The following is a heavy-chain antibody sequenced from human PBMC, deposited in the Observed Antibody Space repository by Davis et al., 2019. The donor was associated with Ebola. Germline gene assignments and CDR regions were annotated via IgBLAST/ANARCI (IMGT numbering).Heavy chain of an antibody. CDR2: ISYAGSNK. CDR1: GFTFSSYA. CDR3: ASGLGYCDWSHYFDY. V-gene: IGHV3-30-3*01. J-gene: IGHJ4*02. D-gene: IGHD3-9*01. Sequence: PGGSLRLSCAASGFTFSSYAMHWVRQAPGKGLEWVAVISYAGSNKYYADSVKGRFTISRDNSKNTLYLQMNSLRAEDTAVYYCASGLGYCDWSHYFDYWGQGTLVTVSS.